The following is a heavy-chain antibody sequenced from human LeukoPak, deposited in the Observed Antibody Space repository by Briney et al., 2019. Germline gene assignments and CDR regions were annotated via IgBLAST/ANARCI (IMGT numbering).Heavy chain of an antibody. CDR3: AREGVEYSSSSGNY. J-gene: IGHJ4*02. V-gene: IGHV4-30-2*01. CDR1: GGSISSGGYY. D-gene: IGHD6-6*01. Sequence: SETLSLTCTVSGGSISSGGYYWSWIRQPPGKGLEWIGYIYRSGSTYYNPSLKSRVTISVDRSKNQFSLKLSSVTAADTAVYYCAREGVEYSSSSGNYWGQGTLVTVSS. CDR2: IYRSGST.